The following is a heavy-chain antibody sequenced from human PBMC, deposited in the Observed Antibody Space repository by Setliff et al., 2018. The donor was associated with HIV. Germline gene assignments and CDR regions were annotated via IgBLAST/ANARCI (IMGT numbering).Heavy chain of an antibody. J-gene: IGHJ4*02. CDR2: ISAGGGNT. CDR3: AKPRSMVRGVYPSYFDY. CDR1: GFTFNTYA. V-gene: IGHV3-23*01. D-gene: IGHD3-10*01. Sequence: GGSLRLSCAASGFTFNTYAMNWVRQAPGKGLEWVSGISAGGGNTYYGDSVKGRLTISRDNSKNTLYLQMNSLRAEDTAVYYCAKPRSMVRGVYPSYFDYWGQGTLVTVSS.